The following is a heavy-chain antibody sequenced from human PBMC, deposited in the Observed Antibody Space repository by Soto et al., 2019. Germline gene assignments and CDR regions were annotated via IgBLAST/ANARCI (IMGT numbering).Heavy chain of an antibody. J-gene: IGHJ4*02. CDR1: GYTFTSYA. Sequence: QVQLVQSGAEEKKPGASVKVSCKASGYTFTSYAMHWVRQAPGQRLEWMGWINAGNGNTKYSQKFQGRVTITRDTSASTAYMELSSLRSEDTAVYYCARGVLFYGSGSYPQIDYWGQGTLVTVSS. CDR2: INAGNGNT. D-gene: IGHD3-10*01. V-gene: IGHV1-3*05. CDR3: ARGVLFYGSGSYPQIDY.